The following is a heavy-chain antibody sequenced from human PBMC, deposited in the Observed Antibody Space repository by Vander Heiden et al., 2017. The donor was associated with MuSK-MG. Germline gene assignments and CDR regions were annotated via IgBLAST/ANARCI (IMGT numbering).Heavy chain of an antibody. V-gene: IGHV4-30-2*01. CDR3: ARAIVVVVAATSTTEHEYYYYYMDV. Sequence: QPPGKGLEWIGYIYHSGSTYYNPSLKSRVTISVDRSKNQFSLKLSSVTAADTAVYYCARAIVVVVAATSTTEHEYYYYYMDVWGKGTTVTVSS. J-gene: IGHJ6*03. D-gene: IGHD2-15*01. CDR2: IYHSGST.